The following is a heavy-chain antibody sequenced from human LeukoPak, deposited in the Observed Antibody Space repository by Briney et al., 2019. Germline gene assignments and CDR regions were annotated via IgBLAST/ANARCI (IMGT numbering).Heavy chain of an antibody. Sequence: SETLSLTCSVSGGSLSSSSYYWGWIRQPPGRGLEWIGNIYETGSTNYNPSLKSRVTISVDTSKNQFSLKLSSVTAADTAVYYCAKSGGYGLIDYWGQGTLVTVSS. D-gene: IGHD1-26*01. CDR1: GGSLSSSSYY. CDR3: AKSGGYGLIDY. CDR2: IYETGST. V-gene: IGHV4-39*01. J-gene: IGHJ4*02.